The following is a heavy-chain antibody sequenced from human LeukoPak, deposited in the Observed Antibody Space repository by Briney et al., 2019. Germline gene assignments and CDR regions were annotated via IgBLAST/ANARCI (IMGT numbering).Heavy chain of an antibody. V-gene: IGHV3-23*01. Sequence: GGSLRLSCAASGFTFSSYAMSWVRQAPGKGLEWVSAISVSGGSTYYADSVNGRFTISRDNTKNTLYLQRNSLRAEDTAVYYCAKDFWLPPPDYWGQGILVTVSS. CDR2: ISVSGGST. CDR1: GFTFSSYA. CDR3: AKDFWLPPPDY. D-gene: IGHD6-19*01. J-gene: IGHJ4*02.